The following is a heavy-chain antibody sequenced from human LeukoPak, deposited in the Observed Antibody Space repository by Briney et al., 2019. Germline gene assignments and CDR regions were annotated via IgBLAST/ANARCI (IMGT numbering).Heavy chain of an antibody. J-gene: IGHJ4*02. V-gene: IGHV4-61*01. Sequence: SETLSLTCTVSGGSVSSGSYYWSWIRQPPGKGLEWIGYIYYSGSTNYNPSLKSRVTISADTSKNQFSLKLSSVTAADTAVYYCARDYYDSSGYLFDYWGQGTLVTVSS. CDR2: IYYSGST. CDR1: GGSVSSGSYY. D-gene: IGHD3-22*01. CDR3: ARDYYDSSGYLFDY.